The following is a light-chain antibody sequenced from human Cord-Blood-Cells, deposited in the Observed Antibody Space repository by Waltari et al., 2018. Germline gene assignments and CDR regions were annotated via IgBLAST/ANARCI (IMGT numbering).Light chain of an antibody. CDR2: AAS. CDR3: QQSYSTPFT. CDR1: QSMSSY. J-gene: IGKJ3*01. V-gene: IGKV1-39*01. Sequence: DIQMTQAPSSLSASSGDRVTITCRASQSMSSYLNWYQQKPGNAPKLLIYAASSLQSGVPSRFSGSGSGTDFTLTISSLQPEDFATYYCQQSYSTPFTFGPGTKVDIK.